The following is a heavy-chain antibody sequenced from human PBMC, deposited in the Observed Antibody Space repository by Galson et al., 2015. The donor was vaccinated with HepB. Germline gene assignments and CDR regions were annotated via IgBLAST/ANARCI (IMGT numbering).Heavy chain of an antibody. Sequence: SLRLSCAASGFTFSSYAMHWVRQAPGKGLEWVAVISYDGSNKYYADSVKGRFTISRDNSKNTLYLQMNSLRAEDTAVYYCARPESYPSSYDTDYWGQGTLVTVSS. V-gene: IGHV3-30*04. CDR1: GFTFSSYA. D-gene: IGHD5-12*01. CDR2: ISYDGSNK. J-gene: IGHJ4*01. CDR3: ARPESYPSSYDTDY.